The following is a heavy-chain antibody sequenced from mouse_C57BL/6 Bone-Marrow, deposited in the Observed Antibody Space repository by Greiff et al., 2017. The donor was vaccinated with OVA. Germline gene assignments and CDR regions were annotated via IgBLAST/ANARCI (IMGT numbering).Heavy chain of an antibody. J-gene: IGHJ3*01. Sequence: EVQLVESGGGLVQSGRSLRLSCATSGFTFSDFYMEWVRQAPGKGLEWIAASRNKANDYTTEYSASVKGRFIVSRDTSQSILYLQMNALRAEDTAIYYCARDAGRGFAYWGQGTLVTVSA. CDR2: SRNKANDYTT. CDR3: ARDAGRGFAY. V-gene: IGHV7-1*01. CDR1: GFTFSDFY.